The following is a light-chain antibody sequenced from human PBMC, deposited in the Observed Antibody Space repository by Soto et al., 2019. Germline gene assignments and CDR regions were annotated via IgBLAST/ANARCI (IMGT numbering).Light chain of an antibody. CDR2: GAS. Sequence: EIVMTQSPATLSVSPWERATLSCRASQSVSSNLAWYQQKPGQAPRLLIYGASSRAPGIPTRFSGSGSGTEFTLTISSLQSEDFAVYYCQQYENWPQLTFGGGTKVDIK. J-gene: IGKJ4*01. CDR3: QQYENWPQLT. V-gene: IGKV3-15*01. CDR1: QSVSSN.